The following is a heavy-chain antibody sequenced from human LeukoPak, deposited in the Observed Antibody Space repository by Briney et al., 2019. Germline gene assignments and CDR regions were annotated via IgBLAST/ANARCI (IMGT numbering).Heavy chain of an antibody. CDR3: VFSIAARLG. V-gene: IGHV3-30-3*01. CDR1: GFTFSSYA. J-gene: IGHJ4*02. Sequence: PGGSLRLSCAASGFTFSSYAMHWVRQAPGKGLEWVAVISYDGSNKYYADSVKGRFTISRDNSKNTLYLQMNSLRAEDTAVYYCVFSIAARLGWGQGTLVTVSS. CDR2: ISYDGSNK. D-gene: IGHD6-6*01.